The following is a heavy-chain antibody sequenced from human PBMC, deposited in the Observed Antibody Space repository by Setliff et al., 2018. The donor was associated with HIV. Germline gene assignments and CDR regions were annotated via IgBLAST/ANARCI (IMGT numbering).Heavy chain of an antibody. CDR2: VYYRGRT. J-gene: IGHJ4*02. V-gene: IGHV4-39*01. Sequence: SETLSLTCPVSGGSMSSSGPGYYWGWVRQTPGGGLEWIGSVYYRGRTYYNPSLKSRVTISVDTSKNQLSLRLTSMAAADTAMYYCARSQPDTIFGVVTFDCWGQGKMVTVSS. D-gene: IGHD3-3*01. CDR3: ARSQPDTIFGVVTFDC. CDR1: GGSMSSSGPGYY.